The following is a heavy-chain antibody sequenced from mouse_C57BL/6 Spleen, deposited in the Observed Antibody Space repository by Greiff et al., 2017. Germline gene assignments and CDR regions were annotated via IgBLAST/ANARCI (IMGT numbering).Heavy chain of an antibody. D-gene: IGHD1-1*01. Sequence: EVQLQQSGGGLVQPKGSLKLSCAASGFSFNTYAMNWVRQAPGKGLEWVARIRSKSNNYATYYADSVKDRFTISRDDSESMLYLQMNNLKTEDTAMYYCVREDYYGSGWFAYWGQGTLVTVSA. CDR2: IRSKSNNYAT. CDR1: GFSFNTYA. J-gene: IGHJ3*01. V-gene: IGHV10-1*01. CDR3: VREDYYGSGWFAY.